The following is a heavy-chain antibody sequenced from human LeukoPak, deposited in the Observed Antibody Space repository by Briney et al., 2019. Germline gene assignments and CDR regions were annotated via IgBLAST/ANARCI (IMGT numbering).Heavy chain of an antibody. CDR2: IYYTGST. CDR1: GGTISSFY. Sequence: PSETLSLTCTVSGGTISSFYWNWIRQPPGKGLEWIGFIYYTGSTSYNASLKSRVTMSVDTSKNQFSLLLNSVSAADTAVYYCARDLSYYYDSSGYNPSNYWGQGTLVTVSS. J-gene: IGHJ4*02. V-gene: IGHV4-59*01. D-gene: IGHD3-22*01. CDR3: ARDLSYYYDSSGYNPSNY.